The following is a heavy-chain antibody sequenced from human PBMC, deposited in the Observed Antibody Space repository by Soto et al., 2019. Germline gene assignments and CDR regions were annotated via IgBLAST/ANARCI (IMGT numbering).Heavy chain of an antibody. Sequence: SETLSLTCAVYGGSFSGYYWSWIRQPPGKGLEWIGEINHSGSTNYNPSLKSRVTISVDTSKNQFSLKLSSVTAADTAVYYCAREDSSSGYYRGAAGYWGQGTLVTVSS. D-gene: IGHD3-22*01. CDR2: INHSGST. V-gene: IGHV4-34*01. J-gene: IGHJ4*02. CDR3: AREDSSSGYYRGAAGY. CDR1: GGSFSGYY.